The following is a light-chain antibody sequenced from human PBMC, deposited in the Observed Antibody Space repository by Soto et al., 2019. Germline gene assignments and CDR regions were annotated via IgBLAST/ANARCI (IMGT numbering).Light chain of an antibody. CDR1: QSISRW. Sequence: DIQMTQSPFTLSASVGDRVTITCRASQSISRWLAWYQQKPGKAPQLLIYRASSLERGVPSRFSGSGSGTEFTLTISGLQSDDSATYYWQQYQTWTCGQGTKVEIK. J-gene: IGKJ1*01. CDR3: QQYQTWT. CDR2: RAS. V-gene: IGKV1-5*03.